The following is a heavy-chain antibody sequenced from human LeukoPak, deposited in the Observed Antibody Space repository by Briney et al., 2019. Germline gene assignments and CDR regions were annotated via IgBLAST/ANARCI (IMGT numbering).Heavy chain of an antibody. D-gene: IGHD5-18*01. V-gene: IGHV4-61*02. CDR2: IYISGST. J-gene: IGHJ4*02. Sequence: SQTLSLTCTVSGVSISSGSYYWSWIRQPAGKGLEWIGRIYISGSTNYNPSLKSRITISVDTSKNQFSLKLTSVTAADTAVYYCARESRHNYGYHFDYWGQGTLVTVSS. CDR3: ARESRHNYGYHFDY. CDR1: GVSISSGSYY.